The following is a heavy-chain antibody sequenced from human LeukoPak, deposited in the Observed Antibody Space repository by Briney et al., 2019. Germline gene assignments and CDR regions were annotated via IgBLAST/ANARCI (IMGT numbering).Heavy chain of an antibody. CDR3: ASASRGDY. CDR2: INHSGST. V-gene: IGHV4-34*01. CDR1: GGPFSGYY. Sequence: SETLSLTCAVYGGPFSGYYWSWIRKPPGKGLEWIGEINHSGSTNYNPYLKSRVTISVDTCKNQFSLKLSSVTAADTAVYYCASASRGDYWGQGTLVTVSS. J-gene: IGHJ4*02.